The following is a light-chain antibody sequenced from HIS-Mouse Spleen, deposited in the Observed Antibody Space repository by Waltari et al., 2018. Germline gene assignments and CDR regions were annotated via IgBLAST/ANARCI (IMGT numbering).Light chain of an antibody. V-gene: IGLV2-14*03. Sequence: QSALTQPASVSGSPGQSITISCTGTSSDVGGYNYVSWYQQHPGKAPKLMIYDVSNRPSGVSTRLSGSKSGNTASLTISGLKAEDEADYYCSSYTSSSTVVFGGGTKLTVL. CDR3: SSYTSSSTVV. J-gene: IGLJ2*01. CDR2: DVS. CDR1: SSDVGGYNY.